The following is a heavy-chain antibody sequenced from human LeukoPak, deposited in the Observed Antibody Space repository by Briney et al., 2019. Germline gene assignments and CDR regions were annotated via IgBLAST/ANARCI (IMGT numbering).Heavy chain of an antibody. D-gene: IGHD4-11*01. CDR1: GFTFCSYS. V-gene: IGHV3-21*01. J-gene: IGHJ4*02. CDR3: ARERTTIMSGTAIGGY. CDR2: INSSSSYI. Sequence: GGSLTLSCAASGFTFCSYSVNWLPEAPGKGVEGVTSINSSSSYIYYAGSVKGRFTISRDNAKNSLFLQMNSLTADDTALYYCARERTTIMSGTAIGGYWGQGTLVTVSS.